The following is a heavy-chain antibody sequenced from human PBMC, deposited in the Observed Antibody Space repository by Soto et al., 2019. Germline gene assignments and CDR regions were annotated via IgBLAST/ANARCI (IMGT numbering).Heavy chain of an antibody. V-gene: IGHV4-39*01. CDR3: ASPFTVTTPYYYYGMDV. Sequence: QLQLQESGPGLVKPSETLSLTCTVSGGSISSSSYYWGWIRQPPGKGLEWIGSIYYSGSTYYNPYLKSRVTISVDTSKNQFSLKLSSVTAADTAVYYCASPFTVTTPYYYYGMDVWGQGTTVTVSS. D-gene: IGHD4-4*01. J-gene: IGHJ6*02. CDR1: GGSISSSSYY. CDR2: IYYSGST.